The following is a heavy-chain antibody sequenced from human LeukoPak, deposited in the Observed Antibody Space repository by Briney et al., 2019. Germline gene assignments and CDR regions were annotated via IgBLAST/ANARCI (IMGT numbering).Heavy chain of an antibody. CDR1: GGTFSSYA. J-gene: IGHJ4*02. Sequence: GASVKVSCKASGGTFSSYAISWVRQAPGQGLEWMGRIIPILGIANYAQKFQGRVTITADKSTSTAYMELSSLRSEDTAVYYCARALRFGEFYFDYWGQGTLVTVSS. CDR3: ARALRFGEFYFDY. D-gene: IGHD3-10*01. V-gene: IGHV1-69*04. CDR2: IIPILGIA.